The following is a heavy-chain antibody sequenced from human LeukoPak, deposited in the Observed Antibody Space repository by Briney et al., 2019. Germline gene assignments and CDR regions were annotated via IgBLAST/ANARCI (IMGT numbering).Heavy chain of an antibody. D-gene: IGHD5-24*01. Sequence: ASVKVSCKASGYTFTSYYMHCVRQAPEQGLEWMGIINPSGGSTSYAQKFQGRVTMTRDTSTSTVYMELSSLRSEDTAVYYCARDGRWLQFGADAIDIWGQGTMVTVSS. CDR3: ARDGRWLQFGADAIDI. CDR1: GYTFTSYY. V-gene: IGHV1-46*01. J-gene: IGHJ3*02. CDR2: INPSGGST.